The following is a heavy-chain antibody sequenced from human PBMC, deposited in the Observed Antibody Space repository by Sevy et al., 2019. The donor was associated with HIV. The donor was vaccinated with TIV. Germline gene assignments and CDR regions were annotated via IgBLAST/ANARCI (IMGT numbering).Heavy chain of an antibody. CDR3: AKGDEPAADFHDYVPNAFDI. Sequence: GGSLRLSCAVSGFTFRSYAMSWVRQAPGKGLEWVSSISGPGALTYYAESVKGRFTISRDNSKNTLFLQMNSLRAEDTALYYCAKGDEPAADFHDYVPNAFDIWGQGTMVTVSS. J-gene: IGHJ3*02. D-gene: IGHD2-2*01. CDR2: ISGPGALT. CDR1: GFTFRSYA. V-gene: IGHV3-23*01.